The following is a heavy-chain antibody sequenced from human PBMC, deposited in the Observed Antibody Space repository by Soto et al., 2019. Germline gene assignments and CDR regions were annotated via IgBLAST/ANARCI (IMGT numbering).Heavy chain of an antibody. CDR1: GYTFTSYG. J-gene: IGHJ3*02. CDR2: ISAYNGNT. CDR3: AREAFRPSWGSGSYYNARSQDAFDI. Sequence: ASVKVSCKASGYTFTSYGISWVRQAPGQGLEWMGWISAYNGNTNYAQKLQGRVTMTTDTSTSTAYMELRSLRSDDTAVYYCAREAFRPSWGSGSYYNARSQDAFDIWGQGTMVTV. D-gene: IGHD3-10*01. V-gene: IGHV1-18*01.